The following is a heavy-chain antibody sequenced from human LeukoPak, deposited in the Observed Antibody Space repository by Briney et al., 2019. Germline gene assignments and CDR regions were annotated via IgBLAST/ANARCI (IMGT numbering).Heavy chain of an antibody. CDR2: INPNSGGT. Sequence: GASVKVSCKASGYTFTGYYMHWVRQAPGQGLEWMGWINPNSGGTNYAQKFQGRVTMTGDTSISTAYMELSRLRSDDTAVYYCARGTGLVPYYDILTGYHQFDYWGQGTLVTVSS. V-gene: IGHV1-2*02. CDR3: ARGTGLVPYYDILTGYHQFDY. J-gene: IGHJ4*02. CDR1: GYTFTGYY. D-gene: IGHD3-9*01.